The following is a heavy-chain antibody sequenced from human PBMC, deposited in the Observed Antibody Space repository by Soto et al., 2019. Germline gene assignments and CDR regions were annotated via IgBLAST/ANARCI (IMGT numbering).Heavy chain of an antibody. J-gene: IGHJ4*02. D-gene: IGHD3-10*01. CDR1: GFTFSSYW. CDR3: ARDFKELWFGARFLDY. Sequence: EVQVSESGGGLVQPGGSLRLSCAASGFTFSSYWMSWVRQAPGKGLEWVANIKQDGSEKYYVDSVKGRFTISRDNAKNSLYLQMNSLRAEDTAVYYCARDFKELWFGARFLDYWGQGTLVTVSS. V-gene: IGHV3-7*01. CDR2: IKQDGSEK.